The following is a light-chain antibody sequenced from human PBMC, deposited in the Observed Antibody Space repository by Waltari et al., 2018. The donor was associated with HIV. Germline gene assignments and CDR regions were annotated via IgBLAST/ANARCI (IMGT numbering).Light chain of an antibody. V-gene: IGLV10-54*01. Sequence: QAGLTHPPSVSKALRQTATLPCTGNINNFASQEAAWLQRHKAHPPKLLSYRNNTRPAGITERLSAARAGDTTSLTIDRLQPEDEAYYYRSAWDISLNAWVFGGGTKLTVL. CDR1: INNFASQE. J-gene: IGLJ3*02. CDR3: SAWDISLNAWV. CDR2: RNN.